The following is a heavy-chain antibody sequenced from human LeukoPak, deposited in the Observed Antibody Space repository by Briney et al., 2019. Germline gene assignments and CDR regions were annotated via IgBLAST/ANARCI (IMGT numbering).Heavy chain of an antibody. CDR1: GGSISDYY. CDR3: ARRRGYSNKEAFDY. J-gene: IGHJ4*02. Sequence: PSETLSLTCTVSGGSISDYYWTWIRQPPGEGLEWTGYIYHSGNSNYNPSLKSRVTISLDTSKNQFSLRLSSVTAADTAVYYCARRRGYSNKEAFDYWGQGTLVTVSS. CDR2: IYHSGNS. D-gene: IGHD5-12*01. V-gene: IGHV4-59*08.